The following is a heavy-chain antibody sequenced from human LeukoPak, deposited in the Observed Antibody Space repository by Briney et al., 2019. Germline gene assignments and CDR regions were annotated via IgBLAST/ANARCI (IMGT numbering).Heavy chain of an antibody. CDR3: ARDPEGYDYVWGSYRSNWFDP. CDR2: IIPIFGTA. D-gene: IGHD3-16*02. V-gene: IGHV1-69*13. CDR1: GGTFSSYA. J-gene: IGHJ5*02. Sequence: SVKVSCKASGGTFSSYAISWVRQAPGQGLEWMGGIIPIFGTANYAQEFQGRVTITADESTSTAYMELSSLRSEDTAVYYCARDPEGYDYVWGSYRSNWFDPWGQGTLVTVSS.